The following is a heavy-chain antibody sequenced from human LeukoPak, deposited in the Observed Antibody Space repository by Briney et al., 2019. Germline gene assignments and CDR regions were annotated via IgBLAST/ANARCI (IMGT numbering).Heavy chain of an antibody. Sequence: RGSLRLSCAASGFTFSSYGMHWVRQAPGKGLEWVAVISYDGSNKYYADSVKGRFTISRDNSKNTLYLQMNSLRAEDTAVYYCAKDSWGGYGGSYFFDYWGQGTLVTVSS. CDR3: AKDSWGGYGGSYFFDY. V-gene: IGHV3-30*18. CDR2: ISYDGSNK. D-gene: IGHD1-26*01. CDR1: GFTFSSYG. J-gene: IGHJ4*02.